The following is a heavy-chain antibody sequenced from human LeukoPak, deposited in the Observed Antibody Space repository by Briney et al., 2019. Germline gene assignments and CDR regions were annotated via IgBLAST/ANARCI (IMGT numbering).Heavy chain of an antibody. D-gene: IGHD6-19*01. V-gene: IGHV3-30*04. Sequence: GGSLRLSCAASGFTFSSYAMHWVRQAPGKGLEWVAVISYDGSNKYCADSVKGRFTISRDNSKNTLYLQMNSLRAEDTAVYYCARDGTRYSSGWSPDFDYWGQGTLVTVSS. CDR2: ISYDGSNK. J-gene: IGHJ4*02. CDR1: GFTFSSYA. CDR3: ARDGTRYSSGWSPDFDY.